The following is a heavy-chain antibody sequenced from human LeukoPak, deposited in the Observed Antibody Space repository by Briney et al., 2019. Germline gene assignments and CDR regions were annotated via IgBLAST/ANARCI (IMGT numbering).Heavy chain of an antibody. V-gene: IGHV3-15*01. J-gene: IGHJ4*02. Sequence: GGSLRLSCAASGFTFSNAWMSWVRQAPGKGLEWVGRIKSKTDGGATDYAAPVKGRFTISRDDSKNTLYLQMNSLKTEDTAVYYCTTGSGYSYAAGYWGQGTLVTVSS. D-gene: IGHD5-18*01. CDR1: GFTFSNAW. CDR2: IKSKTDGGAT. CDR3: TTGSGYSYAAGY.